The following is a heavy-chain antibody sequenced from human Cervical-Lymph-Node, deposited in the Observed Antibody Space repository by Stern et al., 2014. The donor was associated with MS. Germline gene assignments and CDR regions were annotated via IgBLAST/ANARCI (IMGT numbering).Heavy chain of an antibody. Sequence: EVQLVQSGAEVKKPGESLKISCKGSGYSFTSSWIGWVRQMPGKGLEWMGVISPGDSETRFGPAFPGQVTISADKSISTAYLQWSSLKASDTAMYYCARTAGGSSSGWTKLGRYYFDYWGQGTLVTVSS. J-gene: IGHJ4*02. V-gene: IGHV5-51*01. CDR1: GYSFTSSW. CDR3: ARTAGGSSSGWTKLGRYYFDY. CDR2: ISPGDSET. D-gene: IGHD6-19*01.